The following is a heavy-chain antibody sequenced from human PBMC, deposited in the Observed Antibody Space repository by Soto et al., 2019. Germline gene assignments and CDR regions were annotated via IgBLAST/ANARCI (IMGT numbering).Heavy chain of an antibody. D-gene: IGHD1-26*01. CDR2: IYASGST. V-gene: IGHV4-39*01. J-gene: IGHJ5*02. Sequence: PSETVPLTCIVSGGSIRSGRDDWGWILQPPGKGLEGIGSIYASGSTYYNVSLKSRVTIKVTPSKNQFSLQQTSVTEAETAVYYFARRHNCADREPSLPNWFDTWGQGTPV. CDR3: ARRHNCADREPSLPNWFDT. CDR1: GGSIRSGRDD.